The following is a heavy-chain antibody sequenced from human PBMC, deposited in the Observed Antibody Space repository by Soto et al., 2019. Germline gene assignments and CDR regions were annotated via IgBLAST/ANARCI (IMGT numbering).Heavy chain of an antibody. J-gene: IGHJ4*02. V-gene: IGHV3-15*01. CDR2: IKTNSVGGTT. CDR1: GFPFSVVW. D-gene: IGHD1-26*01. Sequence: EVQLVESGGDLVKPGGSLRLSCAASGFPFSVVWMSWVRQAPGKGLEWVGHIKTNSVGGTTDYGAPVKGRFTISRDDSRNTVYLQVNSLRIEDTAVYYCASPRGGKSDVDYWGQGTLVIVSS. CDR3: ASPRGGKSDVDY.